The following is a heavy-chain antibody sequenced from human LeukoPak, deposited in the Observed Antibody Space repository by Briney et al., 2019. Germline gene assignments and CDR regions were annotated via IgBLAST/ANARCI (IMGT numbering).Heavy chain of an antibody. D-gene: IGHD2-15*01. CDR1: GFTFRKSA. Sequence: TSVTVSCTASGFTFRKSAMQWVRQARGQRLEWIGWIVVGSGNTNYAQKFEERVTITTDMSTSTVYMELSSLRSEDTAEYYCAADPGYCSGGSCYLKYGFDIWGQGTMVTVSS. CDR3: AADPGYCSGGSCYLKYGFDI. V-gene: IGHV1-58*02. CDR2: IVVGSGNT. J-gene: IGHJ3*02.